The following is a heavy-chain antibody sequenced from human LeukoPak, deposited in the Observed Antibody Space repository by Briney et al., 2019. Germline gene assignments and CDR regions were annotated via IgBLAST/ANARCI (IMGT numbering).Heavy chain of an antibody. V-gene: IGHV3-64*01. D-gene: IGHD3-10*01. Sequence: PGGSLRLSCAASGFTFSSYAMHWVRQAPGKGLEYVSAISSNGGSTYYANSVKGRFTISRDNSKNTLYLQMGSLRAEDMAVYYCARGAITMVRGVTYYYYYMDVWGKGTTVTISS. CDR2: ISSNGGST. CDR1: GFTFSSYA. J-gene: IGHJ6*03. CDR3: ARGAITMVRGVTYYYYYMDV.